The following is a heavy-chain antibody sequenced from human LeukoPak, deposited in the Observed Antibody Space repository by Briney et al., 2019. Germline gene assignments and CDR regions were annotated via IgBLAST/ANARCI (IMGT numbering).Heavy chain of an antibody. D-gene: IGHD2-2*01. CDR2: IYHSGST. V-gene: IGHV4-30-2*01. CDR3: ARETQGFVVVPAYYYYYYMDV. Sequence: SQTLSLTCTVSGGSISSGGYYWSWIRQPPGKGLEWIGYIYHSGSTYYNPSLKSRVTISVDRSKNQFSLKLSSVTAADTAVYYCARETQGFVVVPAYYYYYYMDVWGKGTTVTVSS. CDR1: GGSISSGGYY. J-gene: IGHJ6*03.